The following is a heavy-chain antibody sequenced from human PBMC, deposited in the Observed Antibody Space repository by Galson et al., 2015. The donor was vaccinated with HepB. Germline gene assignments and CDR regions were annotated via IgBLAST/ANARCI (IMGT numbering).Heavy chain of an antibody. J-gene: IGHJ6*03. Sequence: SVKVSCKASGYNFNSYGITWVRQVPGQGLEWMGWISPYNGDTNYAQQLQGRVTMTTDTSTNTAYMELRSLRSDDTAVYYCARVIVAAIVEQYYYMDVWGKGTTVTVSS. V-gene: IGHV1-18*01. CDR2: ISPYNGDT. CDR1: GYNFNSYG. D-gene: IGHD5-12*01. CDR3: ARVIVAAIVEQYYYMDV.